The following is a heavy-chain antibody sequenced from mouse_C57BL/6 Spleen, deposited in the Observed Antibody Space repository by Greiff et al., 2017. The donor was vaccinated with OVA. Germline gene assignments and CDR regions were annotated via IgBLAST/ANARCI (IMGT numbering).Heavy chain of an antibody. Sequence: VKLVESGPELVKPGASVKISCKASGYAFSSSWMNWVKQRPGKGLEWIGRIYPGDGDTNYNGKFKGKATLTADKSSSTAYMQLSSLTSEDSAVYFCASSDGYYAMDYWGQGTSVTVSS. J-gene: IGHJ4*01. CDR2: IYPGDGDT. CDR3: ASSDGYYAMDY. CDR1: GYAFSSSW. D-gene: IGHD2-3*01. V-gene: IGHV1-82*01.